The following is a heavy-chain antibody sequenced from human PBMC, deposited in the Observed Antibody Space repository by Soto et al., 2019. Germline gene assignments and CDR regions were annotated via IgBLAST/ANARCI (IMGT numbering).Heavy chain of an antibody. J-gene: IGHJ5*02. V-gene: IGHV2-5*02. D-gene: IGHD6-13*01. CDR3: AHRPSAADNQFTSWFDP. CDR1: GFSLSTSGVG. Sequence: SGPTLVNPTQTLTLTCTFSGFSLSTSGVGVGWIRQPPGKALEWLALIYWDDDKRYSPSLKSRLTITKDTSKNQVVLTMTNMDPVDTATYYCAHRPSAADNQFTSWFDPWGQGTLVTVSS. CDR2: IYWDDDK.